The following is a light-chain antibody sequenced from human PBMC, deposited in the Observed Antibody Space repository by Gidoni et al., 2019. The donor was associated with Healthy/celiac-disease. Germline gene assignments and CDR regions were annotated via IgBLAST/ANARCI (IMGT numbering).Light chain of an antibody. CDR2: DDS. V-gene: IGLV2-14*01. CDR1: SSDVGGYHD. Sequence: QSALTQPASVSGSPGQSITISCTGTSSDVGGYHDVSWYHQHPGKAPKLMIYDDSNRPSGVPNRFSGSKSGNTASLTISGLQAEDEADYYCSSYTSSSTHVVFGGGTKLTVL. CDR3: SSYTSSSTHVV. J-gene: IGLJ2*01.